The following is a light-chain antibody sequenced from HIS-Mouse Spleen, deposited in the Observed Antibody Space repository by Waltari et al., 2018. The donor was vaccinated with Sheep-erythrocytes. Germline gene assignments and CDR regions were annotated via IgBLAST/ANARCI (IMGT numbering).Light chain of an antibody. J-gene: IGLJ3*02. V-gene: IGLV2-23*01. CDR2: EGS. CDR1: RRDVRSSHL. CDR3: CSYAGSSTPWV. Sequence: QSALTQPASVSGSPGQSIPLSCTGTRRDVRSSHLVSWYHQHPGKAPNLMIYEGSKRPSGVSNRFSGSKSGNTASLTISGLQAEDEADYYCCSYAGSSTPWVFGGGTKLTVL.